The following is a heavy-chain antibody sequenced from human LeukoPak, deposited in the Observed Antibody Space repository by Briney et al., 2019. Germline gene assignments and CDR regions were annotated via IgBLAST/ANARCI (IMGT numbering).Heavy chain of an antibody. Sequence: GGSLRLSCAASGFTFSTYGMHWVRKAPGKGLEWVAVIWYDGSNKYYADSVKGRFTISRDNSKNTLYLQMNSLRAEDTAVYYCARDPATVTSYFDYWGQGTLVTVSS. D-gene: IGHD4-17*01. CDR3: ARDPATVTSYFDY. J-gene: IGHJ4*02. V-gene: IGHV3-33*01. CDR1: GFTFSTYG. CDR2: IWYDGSNK.